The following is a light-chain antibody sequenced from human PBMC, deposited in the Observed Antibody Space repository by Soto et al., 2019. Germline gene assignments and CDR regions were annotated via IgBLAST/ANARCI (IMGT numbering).Light chain of an antibody. CDR1: TGAVTSSHY. V-gene: IGLV7-46*01. Sequence: QAVVTQEPSLTVSPGGTVTLTCGSTTGAVTSSHYPYWFQQKPGQAPRTLIYDTSNKHSWTPARFSGSLLGGKAALTLAGAQTDDEADSYCLLSYSGTSWVFGGGTQLTVL. CDR3: LLSYSGTSWV. J-gene: IGLJ3*02. CDR2: DTS.